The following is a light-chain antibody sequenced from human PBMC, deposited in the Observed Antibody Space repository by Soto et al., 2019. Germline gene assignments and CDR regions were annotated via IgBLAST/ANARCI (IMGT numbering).Light chain of an antibody. Sequence: QLVLTQPRSVSGSPGRSVTISCTGTSSDVGGYNYVSWYQQHPGKAPKLMIYDVSKRPSGVPDRFSGSKSGNTASLTISGLQAEDEADYYCCSYAGTYTLVFGGGTKLTVL. CDR2: DVS. V-gene: IGLV2-11*01. CDR3: CSYAGTYTLV. J-gene: IGLJ2*01. CDR1: SSDVGGYNY.